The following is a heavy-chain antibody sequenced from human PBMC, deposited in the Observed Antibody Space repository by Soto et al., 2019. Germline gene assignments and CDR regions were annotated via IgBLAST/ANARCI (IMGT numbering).Heavy chain of an antibody. V-gene: IGHV4-30-2*03. CDR3: VGSGYSPFDY. CDR2: MYYSGST. CDR1: GGSISGGCYS. J-gene: IGHJ4*02. D-gene: IGHD3-22*01. Sequence: PSETLSLTCAVSGGSISGGCYSWSWIRQPPGKGLEWIGCMYYSGSTYYNPSLKSRVTISVDTSKNQFSLKLSSVTAADTAVYYCVGSGYSPFDYWGQGTLVTVSS.